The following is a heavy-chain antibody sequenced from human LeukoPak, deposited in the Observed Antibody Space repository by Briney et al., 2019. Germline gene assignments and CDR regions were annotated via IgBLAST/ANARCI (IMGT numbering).Heavy chain of an antibody. V-gene: IGHV3-48*01. CDR2: ISSSSSTI. CDR1: GFTFSSYS. D-gene: IGHD6-19*01. J-gene: IGHJ4*02. Sequence: GGSLRLSCAGSGFTFSSYSMNWVRQAPGKGLEWVSYISSSSSTIYYADSVKGRFTISRDNAKNSLYLQMNSLRAEDTAVYYCARTLYSSGWYHHYWGQGTLVTVSS. CDR3: ARTLYSSGWYHHY.